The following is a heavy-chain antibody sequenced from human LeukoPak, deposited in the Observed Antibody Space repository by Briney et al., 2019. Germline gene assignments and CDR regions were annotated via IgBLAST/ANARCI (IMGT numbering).Heavy chain of an antibody. D-gene: IGHD6-25*01. CDR2: IWYDGSKK. CDR1: GFTLSSYG. V-gene: IGHV3-33*01. CDR3: ARERHLYYYYGMDV. Sequence: GGSLRLSCAASGFTLSSYGMHWFRQAPGKGLEWVAVIWYDGSKKYYADSVKGRFTISRDNSKNTLYLQMNSLRAEDTAVYYCARERHLYYYYGMDVWGQGTTVTVSS. J-gene: IGHJ6*02.